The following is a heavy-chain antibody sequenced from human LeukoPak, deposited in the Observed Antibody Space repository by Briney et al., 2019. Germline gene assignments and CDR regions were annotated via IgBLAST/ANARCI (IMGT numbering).Heavy chain of an antibody. V-gene: IGHV4-61*01. D-gene: IGHD4-17*01. Sequence: PSETLSLTCTVSGGSIRSSYYYWSWIRQPPGKGLEWIGYIYYSGSTNYNPSLKSRVTISVDTSKNQFSLKLSSVTAADTAVYYCARGRTVTTGYGMDVWGQGTTVTVSS. CDR3: ARGRTVTTGYGMDV. CDR2: IYYSGST. J-gene: IGHJ6*02. CDR1: GGSIRSSYYY.